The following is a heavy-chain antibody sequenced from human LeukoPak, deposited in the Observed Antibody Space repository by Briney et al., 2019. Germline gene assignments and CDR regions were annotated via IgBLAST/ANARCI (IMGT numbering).Heavy chain of an antibody. Sequence: SETLSLTCTVSGGSISSYYWSWIRQPPGKGLEWIGYIYYSGSTNYNPSLKSRVTISVDTSKNQFSLKLSSVTAADTAVYYGARGVKQAYCGVDCYRGYLDLWAVAPWSLSPQ. CDR1: GGSISSYY. CDR2: IYYSGST. CDR3: ARGVKQAYCGVDCYRGYLDL. V-gene: IGHV4-59*12. D-gene: IGHD2-21*02. J-gene: IGHJ2*01.